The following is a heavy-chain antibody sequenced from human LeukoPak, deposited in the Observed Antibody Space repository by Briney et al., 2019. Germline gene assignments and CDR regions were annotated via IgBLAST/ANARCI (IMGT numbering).Heavy chain of an antibody. CDR1: GFTFSSYA. CDR2: ISSSSSTI. Sequence: GRSLRLSCAASGFTFSSYAMHWVRQAPGKGLEWVSYISSSSSTIYYADSVKGRFTISRDNAKNSLYLQMNSLRAEDTAVYYCARGSTYYDSSGQVPFDYWGQGTLVTVSS. CDR3: ARGSTYYDSSGQVPFDY. V-gene: IGHV3-48*01. D-gene: IGHD3-22*01. J-gene: IGHJ4*02.